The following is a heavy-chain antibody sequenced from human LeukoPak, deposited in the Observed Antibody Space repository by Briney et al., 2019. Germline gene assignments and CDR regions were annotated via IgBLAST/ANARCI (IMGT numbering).Heavy chain of an antibody. J-gene: IGHJ4*02. CDR2: INPNSGGT. CDR3: ARGDFDWLFHDY. D-gene: IGHD3-9*01. CDR1: GYTFTGYY. Sequence: ASVKVSCKASGYTFTGYYMHWVRQAPGQGLEWMGRINPNSGGTNYAQKFQGRVTMTRDTSISTACLELSRLRSDDTAVYYCARGDFDWLFHDYWGQGTLVTVSS. V-gene: IGHV1-2*06.